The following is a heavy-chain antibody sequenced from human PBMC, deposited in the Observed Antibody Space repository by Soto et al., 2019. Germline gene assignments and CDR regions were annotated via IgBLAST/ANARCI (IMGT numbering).Heavy chain of an antibody. D-gene: IGHD6-25*01. CDR1: RASISSGAHY. Sequence: SEPLSLTWTLYRASISSGAHYPSSIRQHPGKGLEWTGYISYSGGTYYNPSLKSRVTISVDTSKNQFTLKLTSVTAADTAVYYCAVVDRSGKWFDPWGEGALVSSPQ. CDR3: AVVDRSGKWFDP. CDR2: ISYSGGT. V-gene: IGHV4-31*02. J-gene: IGHJ5*02.